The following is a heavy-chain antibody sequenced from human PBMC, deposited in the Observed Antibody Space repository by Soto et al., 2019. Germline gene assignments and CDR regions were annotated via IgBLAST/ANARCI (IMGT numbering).Heavy chain of an antibody. V-gene: IGHV2-5*02. CDR3: AHRTTTVTWWFDP. D-gene: IGHD4-17*01. CDR1: GFSLTTSGVG. Sequence: QITLKESGPTLVKPTQTLTLTCTFSGFSLTTSGVGVGWIRQPPGKALEWLALIYWDDDKRYSPSLKSRLTITXDXXKHQVLLTTPTMDPAATATYFCAHRTTTVTWWFDPWGQGTLVTVSS. J-gene: IGHJ5*02. CDR2: IYWDDDK.